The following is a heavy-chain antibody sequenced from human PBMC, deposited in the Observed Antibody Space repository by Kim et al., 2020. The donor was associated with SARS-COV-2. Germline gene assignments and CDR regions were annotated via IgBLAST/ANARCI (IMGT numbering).Heavy chain of an antibody. CDR2: IYATGTT. D-gene: IGHD4-17*01. V-gene: IGHV4-4*07. J-gene: IGHJ5*02. CDR3: VRSSRKSAVTRYWFDP. CDR1: GASITTFS. Sequence: SETLSLTCTVSGASITTFSWAWIRQSAGKGLEWIGHIYATGTTTHNPSLTSRLTISRDTSKNQFSLKLTSVTAPDTAIYYCVRSSRKSAVTRYWFDPWG.